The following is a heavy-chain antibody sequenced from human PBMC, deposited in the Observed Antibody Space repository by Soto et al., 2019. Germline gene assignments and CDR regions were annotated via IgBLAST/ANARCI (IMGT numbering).Heavy chain of an antibody. CDR2: ISGSGGST. D-gene: IGHD5-18*01. CDR1: GFTFSSYA. V-gene: IGHV3-23*01. Sequence: EVQLLESGGGLVQPGGSLRLSCAASGFTFSSYAMSWVRQAPGKGLEWVSAISGSGGSTYYADSVKGRFTLSRDNTKNTRYLQMNSLRAEDTAVYYCAKDRVNVDTAMVRGNWFDPWGQGTLVTVSS. J-gene: IGHJ5*02. CDR3: AKDRVNVDTAMVRGNWFDP.